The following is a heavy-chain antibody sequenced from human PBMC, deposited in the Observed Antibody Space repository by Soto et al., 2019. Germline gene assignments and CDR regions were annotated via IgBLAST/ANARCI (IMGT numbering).Heavy chain of an antibody. D-gene: IGHD3-22*01. CDR3: AREFMIVVVITNQGDAFDL. J-gene: IGHJ3*01. CDR2: TYYRSKWYN. V-gene: IGHV6-1*01. CDR1: GDSVSSNSAA. Sequence: KQSQTLSLTCAISGDSVSSNSAAWNWIRQSPSRGLEWLGRTYYRSKWYNDYAVSVKSRININPDTSKNQFSLQLNSVTPEDTAVYYCAREFMIVVVITNQGDAFDLWGQGTMVTVSS.